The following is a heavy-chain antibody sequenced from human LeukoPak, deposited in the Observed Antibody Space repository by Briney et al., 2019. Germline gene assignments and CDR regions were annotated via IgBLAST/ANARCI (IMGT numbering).Heavy chain of an antibody. CDR2: IRYDGSNK. J-gene: IGHJ3*02. CDR1: GFTFRSHG. V-gene: IGHV3-30*02. D-gene: IGHD1-26*01. Sequence: PGGSLRLSCAASGFTFRSHGMHWVRQAPGKGLEWVAFIRYDGSNKYYADSVKGRFTISRDNAKNTLYLQMNSLKVEDTAVYYCARGGSYSSNAFDIWGQGTMVTVSA. CDR3: ARGGSYSSNAFDI.